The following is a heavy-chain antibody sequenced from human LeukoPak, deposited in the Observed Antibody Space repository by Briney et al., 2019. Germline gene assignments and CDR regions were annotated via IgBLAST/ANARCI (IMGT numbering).Heavy chain of an antibody. CDR2: IIPILGIA. CDR1: GGTFSSYA. Sequence: SVKVSCKASGGTFSSYAISWVRQAPGQGLEWMGRIIPILGIANYAQKFQGRVTITADKSTSTAYMELSSLRSEDTAVYCCARAPLRYDYGDYDDAFDIWGQGTMVTVSS. CDR3: ARAPLRYDYGDYDDAFDI. V-gene: IGHV1-69*04. D-gene: IGHD4-17*01. J-gene: IGHJ3*02.